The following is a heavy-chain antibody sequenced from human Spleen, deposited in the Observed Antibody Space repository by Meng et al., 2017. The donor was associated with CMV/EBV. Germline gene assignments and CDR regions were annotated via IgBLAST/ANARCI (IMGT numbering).Heavy chain of an antibody. CDR1: GYTFTTYY. V-gene: IGHV1-46*01. CDR2: INPSDGST. CDR3: AREIHRQSHP. J-gene: IGHJ5*02. D-gene: IGHD6-19*01. Sequence: KVSCKASGYTFTTYYVHWVRQAPRQGLEWMGIINPSDGSTYYSQKFQGRLTMTRDTSTSTVYMELNNLRSEDTAVYFCAREIHRQSHPWGQGTLVTVSS.